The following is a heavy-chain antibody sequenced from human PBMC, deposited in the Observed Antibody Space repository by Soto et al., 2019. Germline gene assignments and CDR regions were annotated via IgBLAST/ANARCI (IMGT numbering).Heavy chain of an antibody. CDR3: AWVSENFWMGAEAFDI. CDR1: GFSFSTYS. V-gene: IGHV3-21*01. J-gene: IGHJ3*02. CDR2: INSSSCYI. Sequence: EVQLVESGGGQVKPGGSLRLSCAASGFSFSTYSMNWVRQAPGKGLEWASSINSSSCYIYYADSVKGRFTISRDNAKNSLFMKLSSLRAEARAVYYCAWVSENFWMGAEAFDIWGQETMFRVSS. D-gene: IGHD3-3*01.